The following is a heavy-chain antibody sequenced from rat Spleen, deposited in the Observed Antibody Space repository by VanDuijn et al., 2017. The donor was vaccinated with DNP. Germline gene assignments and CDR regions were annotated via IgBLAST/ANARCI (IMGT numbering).Heavy chain of an antibody. CDR3: ARPYTYYGYNYFDY. D-gene: IGHD1-9*01. Sequence: EVQLVESGGGLVQPGRSLKLSCAASGFTFSNHDIASFRQAPTKGLAWVASISPSGGSTYYRDSVKGRFTVSRDNAKSSLYLQMDSLRSEDTATYYCARPYTYYGYNYFDYWGQGVMVTVSS. J-gene: IGHJ2*01. CDR1: GFTFSNHD. CDR2: ISPSGGST. V-gene: IGHV5-25*01.